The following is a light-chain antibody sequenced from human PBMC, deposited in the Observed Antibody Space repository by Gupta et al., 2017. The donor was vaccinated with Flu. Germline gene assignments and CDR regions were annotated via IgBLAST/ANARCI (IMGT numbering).Light chain of an antibody. V-gene: IGKV3-11*01. CDR3: QQRSNWPLT. Sequence: GERATLSCRASQSVSSSLAWYQQKPGQAPRLLIYDASNRATGIPARFSGSGSGTDFTFTISSLEPEDFAVYYCQQRSNWPLTFGGGTKVEIK. J-gene: IGKJ4*01. CDR1: QSVSSS. CDR2: DAS.